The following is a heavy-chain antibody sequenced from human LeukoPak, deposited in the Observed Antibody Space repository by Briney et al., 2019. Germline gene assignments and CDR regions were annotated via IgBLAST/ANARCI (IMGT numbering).Heavy chain of an antibody. CDR1: GYSFTSHW. V-gene: IGHV5-51*01. CDR3: ARPSYGASDY. J-gene: IGHJ4*02. D-gene: IGHD4-17*01. CDR2: IYPGDSDT. Sequence: GESLKISCKGSGYSFTSHWIGWVRQMSGKGLEWMGIIYPGDSDTRYSPSFQGQVTISADKSINTAYLQWSSLKASDTAMYYCARPSYGASDYWGQGTLVTASS.